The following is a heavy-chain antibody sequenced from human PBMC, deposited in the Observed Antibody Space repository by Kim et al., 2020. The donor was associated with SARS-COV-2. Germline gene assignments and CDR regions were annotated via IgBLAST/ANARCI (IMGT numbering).Heavy chain of an antibody. D-gene: IGHD4-17*01. J-gene: IGHJ4*02. V-gene: IGHV4-59*01. CDR3: VRGDYGGNPGDY. CDR1: GDSIENFY. Sequence: SETLSLTCIVSGDSIENFYWSWIRQPPGKGLEWIGYIYYSGSGNYGPALKSRVSISGDTSKNQISLKLNSVTAADTAVYYCVRGDYGGNPGDYWGQGTLVTVPS. CDR2: IYYSGSG.